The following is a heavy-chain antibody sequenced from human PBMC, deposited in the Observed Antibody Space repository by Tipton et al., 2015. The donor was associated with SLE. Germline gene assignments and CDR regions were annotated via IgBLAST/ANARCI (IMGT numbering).Heavy chain of an antibody. Sequence: GSLRLSCAASGFTFSDYYMSWIRQAPGKGLEWVSYISSSGSTIYYADSVKGRFTISRDNAKNSLYLQMNSLRAEDTAVYYCARDPRVRRYCGGDCPPEWYFDLWGRGTLVTVSS. CDR3: ARDPRVRRYCGGDCPPEWYFDL. CDR2: ISSSGSTI. V-gene: IGHV3-11*04. J-gene: IGHJ2*01. CDR1: GFTFSDYY. D-gene: IGHD2-21*01.